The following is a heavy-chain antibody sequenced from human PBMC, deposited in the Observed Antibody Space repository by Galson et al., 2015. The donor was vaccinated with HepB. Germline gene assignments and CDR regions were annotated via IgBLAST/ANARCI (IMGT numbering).Heavy chain of an antibody. CDR1: GYTFTSNG. Sequence: SVKVSCKASGYTFTSNGISWVRQTPGQGLEWLGWISTYGGNTNYAQKFQGRITLTRDTSTSIAYVELRSLRSDDMAVYCCARDRDYRFDYWGQGTLVTVSS. D-gene: IGHD4/OR15-4a*01. CDR3: ARDRDYRFDY. J-gene: IGHJ4*02. V-gene: IGHV1-18*03. CDR2: ISTYGGNT.